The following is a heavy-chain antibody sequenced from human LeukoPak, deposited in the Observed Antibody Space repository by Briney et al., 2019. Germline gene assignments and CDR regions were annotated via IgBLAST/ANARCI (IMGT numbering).Heavy chain of an antibody. CDR3: ARDPRPDFWSGYSPHDY. Sequence: GGSLRLSCAASGFTFSSYSMNWVRQAPGKGLESVSSISSSSSYIYYADSVKGRFTISRDNAKNSLYLQMNSLRAEDTAVYYCARDPRPDFWSGYSPHDYWGQGTLVTVSS. J-gene: IGHJ4*02. CDR1: GFTFSSYS. CDR2: ISSSSSYI. D-gene: IGHD3-3*01. V-gene: IGHV3-21*01.